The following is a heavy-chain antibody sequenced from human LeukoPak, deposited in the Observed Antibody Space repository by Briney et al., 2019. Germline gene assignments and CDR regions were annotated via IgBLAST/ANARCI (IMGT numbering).Heavy chain of an antibody. CDR3: ARITVAVAGGGDY. V-gene: IGHV3-21*01. J-gene: IGHJ4*02. CDR1: GFTFSSYS. D-gene: IGHD6-19*01. CDR2: ISSSSSYI. Sequence: GGSLRLSCAASGFTFSSYSMNWVRQAPGKGLEWVSSISSSSSYIYYADSVKGRFTISRDNAKNSLCLQMNSLRAEDTAVYYCARITVAVAGGGDYWGQGTLVTVSS.